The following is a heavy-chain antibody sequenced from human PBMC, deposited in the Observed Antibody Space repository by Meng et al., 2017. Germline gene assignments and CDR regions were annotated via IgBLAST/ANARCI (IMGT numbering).Heavy chain of an antibody. CDR2: IIPIFGTA. D-gene: IGHD3-22*01. J-gene: IGHJ4*02. Sequence: GRLVQFGGEVKRPGSSVQVSCKASGGTFRSYAFRWVRQAPGQGLEWMGGIIPIFGTANYAQKFQGRVTITADESTSTAYMELSSLRSEDTAVYYCARALKHYYDSSGYRVGYFDYWGQGTLVTVSS. CDR1: GGTFRSYA. CDR3: ARALKHYYDSSGYRVGYFDY. V-gene: IGHV1-69*01.